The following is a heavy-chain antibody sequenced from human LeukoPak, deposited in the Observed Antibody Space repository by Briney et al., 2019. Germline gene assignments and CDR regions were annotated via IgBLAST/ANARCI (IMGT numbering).Heavy chain of an antibody. Sequence: GGSLRLSCAASGFTFSNYAVHWVRQAPGKGLEWVAVISSDGSNKYYADSVKGRFTISRDNSKNTLYLQMKSLSTEDTAVYYCATEGAYCDDDGFSFLDYWGQGTLVTVSS. V-gene: IGHV3-30*04. CDR3: ATEGAYCDDDGFSFLDY. CDR2: ISSDGSNK. CDR1: GFTFSNYA. D-gene: IGHD2-21*02. J-gene: IGHJ4*02.